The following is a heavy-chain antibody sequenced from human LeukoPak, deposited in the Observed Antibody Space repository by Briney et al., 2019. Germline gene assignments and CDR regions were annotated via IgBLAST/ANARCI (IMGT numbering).Heavy chain of an antibody. J-gene: IGHJ4*02. D-gene: IGHD6-19*01. CDR1: GFTFNRYW. V-gene: IGHV3-7*03. CDR2: IKQDGSAK. Sequence: GGSLRLSCAASGFTFNRYWMSWVRQAPGKELQWVANIKQDGSAKYYVDSVKGRFTISRDNPKNTLYLQMNSLRAEDTAVYYCARDSVAGIDYWGQGILVTVSS. CDR3: ARDSVAGIDY.